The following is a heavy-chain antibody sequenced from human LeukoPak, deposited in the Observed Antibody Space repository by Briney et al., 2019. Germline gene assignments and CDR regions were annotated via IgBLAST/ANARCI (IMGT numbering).Heavy chain of an antibody. D-gene: IGHD3-16*01. Sequence: GGSLRLSCTASGFTFTSYSMNWVRQAPGKGLEWVSYISSSSSTIYYADSVKGRFTISRDNAKNSLYLQMNSLRAEDTAVYYCASINNWGSRFDYWGQGTLVTVSS. CDR2: ISSSSSTI. CDR3: ASINNWGSRFDY. J-gene: IGHJ4*02. V-gene: IGHV3-48*01. CDR1: GFTFTSYS.